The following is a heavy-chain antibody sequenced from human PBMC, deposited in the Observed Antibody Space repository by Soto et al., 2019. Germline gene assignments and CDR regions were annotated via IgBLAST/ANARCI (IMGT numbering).Heavy chain of an antibody. V-gene: IGHV3-15*01. Sequence: GGSLRLSCAASGFTLSNAWMSWVRQAPGKGLEWVGRIKSKTDGGTTDYAAPVKGRFTISRDDSKNTLYLQMNSLKTEDTAVYYCANRGIIYYVSGSPPVDYWGQGTLVTVSS. D-gene: IGHD3-10*01. CDR2: IKSKTDGGTT. J-gene: IGHJ4*02. CDR3: ANRGIIYYVSGSPPVDY. CDR1: GFTLSNAW.